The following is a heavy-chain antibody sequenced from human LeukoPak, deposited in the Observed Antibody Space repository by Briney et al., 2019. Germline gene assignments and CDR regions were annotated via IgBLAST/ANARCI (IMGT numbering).Heavy chain of an antibody. CDR2: IWYDGSNK. CDR3: AKDRRGNWNYVGHFDH. J-gene: IGHJ4*02. CDR1: GFTFSSYG. Sequence: GGSLRLSCAASGFTFSSYGMHWVRQAPGKGLEWVAVIWYDGSNKYYADSVKGRFTISRDNSKNTLYLQMNSLRAEDTAVYYCAKDRRGNWNYVGHFDHWGQGTLVTVSS. D-gene: IGHD1-7*01. V-gene: IGHV3-33*06.